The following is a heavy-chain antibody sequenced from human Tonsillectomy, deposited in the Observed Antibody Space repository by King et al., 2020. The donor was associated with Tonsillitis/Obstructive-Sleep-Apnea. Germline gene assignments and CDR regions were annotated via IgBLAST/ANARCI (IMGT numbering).Heavy chain of an antibody. CDR2: IVYDGSNT. V-gene: IGHV3-30*03. CDR3: ATIVGTTRRQHYYYYYMDV. D-gene: IGHD1-26*01. CDR1: GFPFSSHG. Sequence: VQLVESGGGVVQPGRSLRLSCAASGFPFSSHGMHWVRQAPGKGLEWVAVIVYDGSNTYYADSVKGRFTISRDNSKNTLYLQMNSLRAEDTAVYYCATIVGTTRRQHYYYYYMDVWGKGTTVTVSS. J-gene: IGHJ6*03.